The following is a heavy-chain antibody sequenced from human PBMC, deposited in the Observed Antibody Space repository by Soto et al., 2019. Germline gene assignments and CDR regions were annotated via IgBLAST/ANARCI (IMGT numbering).Heavy chain of an antibody. D-gene: IGHD2-15*01. CDR1: GGTFSSFA. CDR3: TRKTMVVEYYYGMDV. CDR2: IIPIFGTA. Sequence: QVQLVQSGAEVKKPGSSVKVACKASGGTFSSFAINWVRQAPGQGLEWMGGIIPIFGTADYAQKFQGRVTITADESTSTAYMELSSLRSEDTAVYYCTRKTMVVEYYYGMDVWGQGTTVTVSS. V-gene: IGHV1-69*12. J-gene: IGHJ6*02.